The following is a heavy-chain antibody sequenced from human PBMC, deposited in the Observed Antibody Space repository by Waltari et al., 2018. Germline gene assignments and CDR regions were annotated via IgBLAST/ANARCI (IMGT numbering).Heavy chain of an antibody. CDR3: ATRTDIVVVIAEYYFDY. D-gene: IGHD2-21*01. CDR1: GYPLPELS. V-gene: IGHV1-24*01. CDR2: FDPEDGET. J-gene: IGHJ4*02. Sequence: QVQLVQSGAEVKKPGPSVKASCKVSGYPLPELSMHWVRQAPGKGLEWMGGFDPEDGETIYAQKFQGRVTMTEDTSTDTVYMELSSLRSEDTAVYYCATRTDIVVVIAEYYFDYWGQGTLVTVSS.